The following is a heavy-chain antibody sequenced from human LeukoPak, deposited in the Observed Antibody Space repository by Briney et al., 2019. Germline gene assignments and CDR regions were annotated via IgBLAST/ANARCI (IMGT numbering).Heavy chain of an antibody. V-gene: IGHV1-69*01. CDR3: ARGLYSSGWYHY. D-gene: IGHD6-19*01. CDR1: GGTFSSYA. CDR2: IIPIFGTA. Sequence: SVKVSCKASGGTFSSYAISWVRQAPGQGLEWMGGIIPIFGTANYAQKFQGRVTITADGSTSTAYMELSSLRFEDTAVYYCARGLYSSGWYHYWGQGTLVTVSS. J-gene: IGHJ4*02.